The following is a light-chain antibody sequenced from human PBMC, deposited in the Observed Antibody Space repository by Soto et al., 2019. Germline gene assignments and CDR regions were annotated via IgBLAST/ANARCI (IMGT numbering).Light chain of an antibody. CDR1: RSDIGDSNF. CDR2: QVN. Sequence: QSVLTQPASVSGSPGQSVTISCTGPRSDIGDSNFISWYQHSPGKAPRLLIYQVNNRPSGVSGRFSGSKAGNTASLTISGLLDYDEADYFCASFRIETILVFGSGTKVTV. CDR3: ASFRIETILV. J-gene: IGLJ1*01. V-gene: IGLV2-14*01.